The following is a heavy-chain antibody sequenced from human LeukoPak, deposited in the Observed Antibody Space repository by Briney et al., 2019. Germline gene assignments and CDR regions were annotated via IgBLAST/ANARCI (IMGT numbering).Heavy chain of an antibody. CDR1: GFTFSNYD. D-gene: IGHD4-17*01. J-gene: IGHJ4*02. V-gene: IGHV3-13*01. CDR2: ISTTGDT. Sequence: GGSLRLSCTASGFTFSNYDMHWVRQATGKGLEWVSAISTTGDTYHPGSVKGRFTISRENAKNSLYLQMNSLRAGDTAVYYCARAPHGDYFDYWGQGTLVTVSS. CDR3: ARAPHGDYFDY.